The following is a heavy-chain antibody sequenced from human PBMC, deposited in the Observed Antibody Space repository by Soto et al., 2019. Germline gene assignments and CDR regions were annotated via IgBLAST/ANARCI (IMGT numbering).Heavy chain of an antibody. CDR2: ISAYNGNT. J-gene: IGHJ6*02. Sequence: ASVKVSCKASGYTFTSYGISWVRQAPGQGLEWMGWISAYNGNTNYAQKLQGRVTMTTDTSTSTAYMELRSLRSDDTAVYYCARVGCSSTSCFPYYYYGMDVWGQGTTVTVSS. V-gene: IGHV1-18*01. CDR3: ARVGCSSTSCFPYYYYGMDV. CDR1: GYTFTSYG. D-gene: IGHD2-2*01.